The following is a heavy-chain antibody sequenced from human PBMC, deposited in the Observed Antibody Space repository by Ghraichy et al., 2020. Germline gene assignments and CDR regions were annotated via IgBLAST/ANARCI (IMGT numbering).Heavy chain of an antibody. J-gene: IGHJ5*02. CDR1: GGSFSGYY. CDR3: ARGPSGSYRIYNWFDP. Sequence: SETLSLTCALYGGSFSGYYWSWIRQPPGKGLEWIGEINHSGSTNYNPSLKSRVTISVDTSKNQFSLKLSSVTAADTAVYYCARGPSGSYRIYNWFDPWGQGTLVTVSS. CDR2: INHSGST. D-gene: IGHD1-26*01. V-gene: IGHV4-34*01.